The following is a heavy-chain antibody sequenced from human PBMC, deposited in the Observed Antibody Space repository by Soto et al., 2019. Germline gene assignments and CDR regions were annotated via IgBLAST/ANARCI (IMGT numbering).Heavy chain of an antibody. CDR3: ASSYCSGGSCYPNWFDP. CDR1: GGSISSGDYY. J-gene: IGHJ5*02. CDR2: IYYSGST. D-gene: IGHD2-15*01. V-gene: IGHV4-30-4*01. Sequence: SETLSLTCTVSGGSISSGDYYWSWIRQPPGKGLEWIGYIYYSGSTYYNPSLKSRVTISVDTSKNQFSLKLSSVTAADTAVYYCASSYCSGGSCYPNWFDPWGQGSLVTDSS.